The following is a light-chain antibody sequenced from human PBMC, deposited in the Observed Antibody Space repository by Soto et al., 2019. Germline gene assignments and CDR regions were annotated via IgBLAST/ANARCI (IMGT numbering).Light chain of an antibody. CDR2: EAS. CDR3: QQYSGPWT. J-gene: IGKJ1*01. Sequence: DIQMTQSPSTLSASVGDTVTINCRANQNISNWMAWYQQKPGKAPKLLIYEASNLEGRVPRRFSGSGSGTEFTHTISSLQPDDFADYFCQQYSGPWTFGQGTKVEIK. CDR1: QNISNW. V-gene: IGKV1-5*03.